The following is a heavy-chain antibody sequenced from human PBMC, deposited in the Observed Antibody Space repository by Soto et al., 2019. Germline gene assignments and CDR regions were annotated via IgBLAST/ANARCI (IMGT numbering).Heavy chain of an antibody. CDR1: GFTFGDYA. J-gene: IGHJ6*03. CDR3: TITDYSNYVSPYFYMLA. D-gene: IGHD4-4*01. CDR2: IRSKAYGGTT. V-gene: IGHV3-49*03. Sequence: GGSLRLSCTASGFTFGDYAMSWFRQAPGKGLEWVGFIRSKAYGGTTEYAASVKGRFTISRDDSKSIAYLQMNSLKTEDTAVYYCTITDYSNYVSPYFYMLALGKATTVTVS.